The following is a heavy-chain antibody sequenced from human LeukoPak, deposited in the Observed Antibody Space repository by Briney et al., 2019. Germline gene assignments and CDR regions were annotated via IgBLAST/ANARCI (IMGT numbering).Heavy chain of an antibody. CDR1: GFTFDDYA. Sequence: PGGSLRLSCAASGFTFDDYAMHWVRQAPGKGLEWVSGISWNSGSIGYADSVKGRFTISRDNAKNSLYLQMNSLRAEDMALYYCAKDSRRDYYYYMDVWGKGTTVTVSS. CDR2: ISWNSGSI. D-gene: IGHD6-6*01. J-gene: IGHJ6*03. CDR3: AKDSRRDYYYYMDV. V-gene: IGHV3-9*03.